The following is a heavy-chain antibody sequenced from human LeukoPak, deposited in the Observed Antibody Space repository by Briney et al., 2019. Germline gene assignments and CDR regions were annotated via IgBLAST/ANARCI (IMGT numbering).Heavy chain of an antibody. Sequence: PSQTMSLTCAVYGGSFSGYYWSWIRQPPGKGLEWIGEINHSGSTNYNPSLKSRVTISVDTSKNQFSLKLSSVTAADTDVYYCARRTYGGKRTDYWGQRTLVTVSS. V-gene: IGHV4-34*01. CDR3: ARRTYGGKRTDY. CDR2: INHSGST. D-gene: IGHD4-23*01. J-gene: IGHJ4*02. CDR1: GGSFSGYY.